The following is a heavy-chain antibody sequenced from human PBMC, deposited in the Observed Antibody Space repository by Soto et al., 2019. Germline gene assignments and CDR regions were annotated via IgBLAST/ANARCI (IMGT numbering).Heavy chain of an antibody. CDR3: ARPYDCWSGKVPFDI. V-gene: IGHV3-74*01. CDR1: GFTFSSYW. J-gene: IGHJ3*02. Sequence: GGCMRLSCAASGFTFSSYWMHWVRQAPGKGLVWVSRINSDGSSTSYADSVKGRFTISRDNAKNTLYLQMNSLRAEDTAVYYCARPYDCWSGKVPFDIWGQGTMVTVSS. D-gene: IGHD3-3*01. CDR2: INSDGSST.